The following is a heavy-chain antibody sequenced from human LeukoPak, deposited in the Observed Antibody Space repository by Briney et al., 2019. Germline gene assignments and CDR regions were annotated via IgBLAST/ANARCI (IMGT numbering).Heavy chain of an antibody. CDR1: GGSISSYY. V-gene: IGHV4-59*01. CDR3: ARGNGGYVGY. D-gene: IGHD2-8*01. CDR2: IYYSGST. Sequence: SETLSLTCTVSGGSISSYYWSWIRQPPGKGLEWIGYIYYSGSTNYNPSLMSRVTISVDTSKNQFSLKLSSVTAADTAVYYCARGNGGYVGYWGQGTLVTVSS. J-gene: IGHJ4*02.